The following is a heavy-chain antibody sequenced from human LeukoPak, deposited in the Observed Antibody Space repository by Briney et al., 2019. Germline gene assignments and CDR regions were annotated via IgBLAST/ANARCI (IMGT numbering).Heavy chain of an antibody. J-gene: IGHJ4*02. CDR1: GFTFSSYW. CDR2: IKQDGSEK. Sequence: GGSLRLSCAASGFTFSSYWMGWVRQAPGKGLEWVANIKQDGSEKYYVDSVKGRFTISRDNAKKSLYLQMNSLRAEDTAVYYCARLKKQYYYDSSGYYYFDYWGQGTLVTVSS. CDR3: ARLKKQYYYDSSGYYYFDY. D-gene: IGHD3-22*01. V-gene: IGHV3-7*03.